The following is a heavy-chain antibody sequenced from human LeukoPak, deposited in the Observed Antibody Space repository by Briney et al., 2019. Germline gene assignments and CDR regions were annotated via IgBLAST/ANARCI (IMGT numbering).Heavy chain of an antibody. Sequence: SETLSLTCTVSGGSVSGGSYYWSWIRQPPGKGLEWIGYIYYSGSTNYNPSLKSRVTISVDTSKNQFSLKLSSVTAADTAVYYCARVPVKLLWFGELSSWGQGTLVTVSS. J-gene: IGHJ4*02. CDR1: GGSVSGGSYY. D-gene: IGHD3-10*01. V-gene: IGHV4-61*01. CDR3: ARVPVKLLWFGELSS. CDR2: IYYSGST.